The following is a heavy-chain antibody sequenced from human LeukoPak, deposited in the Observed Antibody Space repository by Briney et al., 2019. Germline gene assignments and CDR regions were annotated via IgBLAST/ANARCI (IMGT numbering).Heavy chain of an antibody. Sequence: SVKVSCKASGGTFSSSAISWVRRAPGQGLEWMGGIIPMFGTANYAQKFQGRVTITADDSTNTVYMELSSLRSEDTAVYYCAREGFLSGYFDYWGQGTLVTVSS. V-gene: IGHV1-69*13. CDR2: IIPMFGTA. D-gene: IGHD3-3*01. CDR1: GGTFSSSA. J-gene: IGHJ4*02. CDR3: AREGFLSGYFDY.